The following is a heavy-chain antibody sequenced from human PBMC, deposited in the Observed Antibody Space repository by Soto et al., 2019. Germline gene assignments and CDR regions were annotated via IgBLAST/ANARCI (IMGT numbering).Heavy chain of an antibody. CDR3: ARRPFIVVVVAATPRVASWFDP. CDR2: IYYSGST. D-gene: IGHD2-15*01. Sequence: SETLSLTCTVSGGSTSSSSYYWGWIRQPPGKGLEWIGSIYYSGSTYYNPSLKSRVTISVDTSKNQFSLKLSSVTAADTAVYYCARRPFIVVVVAATPRVASWFDPWGQGTLVTVSS. CDR1: GGSTSSSSYY. V-gene: IGHV4-39*01. J-gene: IGHJ5*02.